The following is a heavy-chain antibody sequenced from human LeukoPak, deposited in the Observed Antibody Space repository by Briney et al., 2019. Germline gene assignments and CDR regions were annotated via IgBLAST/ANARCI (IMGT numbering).Heavy chain of an antibody. V-gene: IGHV4-4*02. CDR2: MYLSGTT. J-gene: IGHJ4*02. CDR1: GDSINSLDL. D-gene: IGHD3-22*01. CDR3: AGLVGRYSSGLYYYYFDY. Sequence: PSGTLSLTCTVSGDSINSLDLWSWVRQPPGKGLEWIGEMYLSGTTHSNPSVKSRVTISIDKSRNQFFLNLSSVTAADTAVYYCAGLVGRYSSGLYYYYFDYWGQGTLVTVSS.